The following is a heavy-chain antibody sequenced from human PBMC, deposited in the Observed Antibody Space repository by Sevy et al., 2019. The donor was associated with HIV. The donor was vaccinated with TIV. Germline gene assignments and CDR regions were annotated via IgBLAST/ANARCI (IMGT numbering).Heavy chain of an antibody. Sequence: GGSLRLSCAASGFAVSSNYMSWVRQAPGKGLEWVSVICAGGSTYYADSVKGRFTISRDNSKNTVYLQMNSLRAEDTAVYYCARDHYDSLWGSYWYYFDYWGQGTLVTVSS. J-gene: IGHJ4*02. D-gene: IGHD3-16*01. CDR2: ICAGGST. V-gene: IGHV3-53*01. CDR3: ARDHYDSLWGSYWYYFDY. CDR1: GFAVSSNY.